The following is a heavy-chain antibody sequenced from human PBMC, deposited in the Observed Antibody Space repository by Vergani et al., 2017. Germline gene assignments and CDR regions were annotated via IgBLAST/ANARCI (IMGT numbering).Heavy chain of an antibody. V-gene: IGHV3-21*01. CDR3: ARDILEVGLMDV. CDR2: ISSSSSYI. J-gene: IGHJ6*03. Sequence: VQLVESGGGVVQPGRSLRLSCAASGFTFSSYGMNWVRQAPGKGLEWVSSISSSSSYIYYADSVKGRFTISRDNAKNSLYLQMNSLRAEDTAVYYCARDILEVGLMDVWGKGTTVTVSS. CDR1: GFTFSSYG. D-gene: IGHD3-22*01.